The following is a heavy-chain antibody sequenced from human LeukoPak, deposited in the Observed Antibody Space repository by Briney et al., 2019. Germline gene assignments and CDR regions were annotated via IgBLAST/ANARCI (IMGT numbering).Heavy chain of an antibody. J-gene: IGHJ4*02. CDR1: GFTFSSYS. V-gene: IGHV3-21*01. Sequence: GGPLRLSCAASGFTFSSYSMNWVRQAPGKGLEWVSYIRSSSSYIYYADSVKGRVTISRDNAKKSLYLQMNSLRAEDTAVYYCARDGSGSYFFDYWGQGTLVTVSS. CDR2: IRSSSSYI. D-gene: IGHD3-10*01. CDR3: ARDGSGSYFFDY.